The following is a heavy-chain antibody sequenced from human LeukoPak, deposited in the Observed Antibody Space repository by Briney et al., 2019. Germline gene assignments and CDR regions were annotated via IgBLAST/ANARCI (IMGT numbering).Heavy chain of an antibody. Sequence: GASVKVSCKASGYTFTRYGISWVRQAPGQGLEWMGLLNTYNGNTNYIQNLQGRLTMTTAASTRKAYMELRSLRYDDTAVYYCARRSVVVSAAGDDAFDLWGQGTMVTVSS. D-gene: IGHD2-15*01. CDR1: GYTFTRYG. V-gene: IGHV1-18*01. CDR2: LNTYNGNT. J-gene: IGHJ3*01. CDR3: ARRSVVVSAAGDDAFDL.